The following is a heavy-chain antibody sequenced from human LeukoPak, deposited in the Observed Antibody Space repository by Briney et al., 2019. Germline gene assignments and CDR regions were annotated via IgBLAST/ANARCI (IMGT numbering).Heavy chain of an antibody. D-gene: IGHD2-15*01. Sequence: PSQTLSLTCAVSGGSISSGGYSWSWIRQPPGQGLEWIGYIYHSGSTYYNPSLKSRVTISVDRSKNQFSLKLSSVTAADTAVYYCARADLGSYNWFDPWGQGTLVTLSS. CDR2: IYHSGST. CDR3: ARADLGSYNWFDP. J-gene: IGHJ5*02. CDR1: GGSISSGGYS. V-gene: IGHV4-30-2*01.